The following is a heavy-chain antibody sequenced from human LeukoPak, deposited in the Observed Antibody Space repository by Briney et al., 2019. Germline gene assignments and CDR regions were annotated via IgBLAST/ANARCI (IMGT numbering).Heavy chain of an antibody. CDR3: AGPGFLAAAGTGDY. Sequence: SETLSLTCAVYGGSFSGYYWSWIRQPPGKGLEWIGEINHSGSTNYNPSLKSRVAISVDTSKNQFSLKLSSVTAADTAVYYCAGPGFLAAAGTGDYWGQGTLVTVSS. V-gene: IGHV4-34*01. CDR1: GGSFSGYY. D-gene: IGHD6-13*01. J-gene: IGHJ4*02. CDR2: INHSGST.